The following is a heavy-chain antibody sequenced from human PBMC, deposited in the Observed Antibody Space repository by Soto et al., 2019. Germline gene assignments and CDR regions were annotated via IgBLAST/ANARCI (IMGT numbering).Heavy chain of an antibody. CDR3: ARAGGPYRQGIVVTINWFDP. Sequence: GGSLRLSCAASGFTFDDYAMHWVRQVPGKGLEWVSGINWTSGSIGYGDSVKGRFAISRDNAKNSLKLSPVTAADTAVYYCARAGGPYRQGIVVTINWFDPWGQGTLVTVSS. D-gene: IGHD2-15*01. V-gene: IGHV3-9*01. CDR1: GFTFDDYA. CDR2: INWTSGSI. J-gene: IGHJ5*02.